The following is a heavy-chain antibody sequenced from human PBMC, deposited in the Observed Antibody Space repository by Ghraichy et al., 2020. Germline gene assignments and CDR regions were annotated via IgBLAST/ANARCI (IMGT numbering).Heavy chain of an antibody. J-gene: IGHJ4*02. Sequence: SETLSLTCAVYGGSFSGYYWSWIRQPPGKGLEWIGEINHSGSTNYNPSLKSRVTISVDTSKNQFSLKLSSVTAADTAVYYCARGPIQYCSGGSCYSGSPLFDYWGQGTLVTVSS. CDR3: ARGPIQYCSGGSCYSGSPLFDY. V-gene: IGHV4-34*01. CDR2: INHSGST. CDR1: GGSFSGYY. D-gene: IGHD2-15*01.